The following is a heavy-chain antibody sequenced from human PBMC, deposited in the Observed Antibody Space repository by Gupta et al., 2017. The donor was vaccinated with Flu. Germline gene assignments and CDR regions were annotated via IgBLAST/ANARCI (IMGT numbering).Heavy chain of an antibody. D-gene: IGHD5-18*01. Sequence: EVQLVESGGGLVQPGGSLRLSCVASGFTFGSHGMHWVRQGPGKGLVWVSRINSDGTSTTYADSVKGRFTISRDNARNTLYLQMNSLRDEDTGVYYCTRVSWGGPDSYNTNYWGQGTLVTVSS. V-gene: IGHV3-74*01. J-gene: IGHJ4*02. CDR1: GFTFGSHG. CDR2: INSDGTST. CDR3: TRVSWGGPDSYNTNY.